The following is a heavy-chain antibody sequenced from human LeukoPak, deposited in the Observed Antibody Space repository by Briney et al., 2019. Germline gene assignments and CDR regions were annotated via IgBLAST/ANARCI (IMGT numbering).Heavy chain of an antibody. V-gene: IGHV3-9*01. CDR3: ARDHYCGGDCYDSGDAFDI. J-gene: IGHJ3*02. Sequence: PGRSLRLSCAASGFTFDDYAMHWVRQAPGKGLEWVSGISWNSGSIGYADSVKGRFTISRDNAKNSLYLQMNSLRAEDTALYYCARDHYCGGDCYDSGDAFDIWGQGTMVTVSS. CDR2: ISWNSGSI. D-gene: IGHD2-21*02. CDR1: GFTFDDYA.